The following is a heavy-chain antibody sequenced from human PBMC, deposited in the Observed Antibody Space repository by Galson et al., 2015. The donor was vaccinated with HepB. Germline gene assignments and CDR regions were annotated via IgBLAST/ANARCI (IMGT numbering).Heavy chain of an antibody. V-gene: IGHV1-69*06. Sequence: SVKVSCKASGGTFSSYAISWVRQAPGQGLEWMGGIIPIFGTANYAQKFQGRVTITADKSTSTAYMELSSLRSEDTAVYYCARVLVVRGTYYYYGMDVWGQGTTVTVSS. D-gene: IGHD3-10*01. J-gene: IGHJ6*02. CDR2: IIPIFGTA. CDR3: ARVLVVRGTYYYYGMDV. CDR1: GGTFSSYA.